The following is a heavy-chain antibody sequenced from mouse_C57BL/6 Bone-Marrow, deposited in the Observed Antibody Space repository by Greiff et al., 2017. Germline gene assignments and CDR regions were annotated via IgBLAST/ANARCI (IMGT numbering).Heavy chain of an antibody. CDR1: GYAFSSSW. CDR2: IYPGDGDT. D-gene: IGHD1-1*01. Sequence: QVQLQQSGPELVKPGASVKISCKASGYAFSSSWMNWVKQRPGKGLEWIGRIYPGDGDTNYNGKFKGKATLTADKSSSTAYMQLSSLTSEDSAVYFYARHGRYFDYWGQGTTLTVSS. V-gene: IGHV1-82*01. CDR3: ARHGRYFDY. J-gene: IGHJ2*01.